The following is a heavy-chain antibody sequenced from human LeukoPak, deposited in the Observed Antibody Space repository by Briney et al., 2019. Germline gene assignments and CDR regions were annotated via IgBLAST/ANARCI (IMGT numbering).Heavy chain of an antibody. Sequence: KSSETLSLTCTVSGGSISSYYWSWIRQPAGKGLEWIGRIYTSGSTNYNPSLKSRVTMSVDTSKNQFSLKLSSVTAADTAVYYCARDGYCSSTSCYTGVDYWGQGTLVTVSS. J-gene: IGHJ4*02. CDR3: ARDGYCSSTSCYTGVDY. CDR2: IYTSGST. CDR1: GGSISSYY. V-gene: IGHV4-4*07. D-gene: IGHD2-2*03.